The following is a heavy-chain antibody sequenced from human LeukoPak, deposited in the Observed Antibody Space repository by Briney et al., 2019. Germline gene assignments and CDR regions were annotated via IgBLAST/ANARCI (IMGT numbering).Heavy chain of an antibody. CDR1: GYTFTSYD. J-gene: IGHJ4*02. Sequence: ASVKVSCKASGYTFTSYDINWVRQATGQGLEWMGWMNPNSGNTGYAQKFQGRVTMTRNTSISTAYMELSGLRSEDTAVYYCASLYSSSSRHEFDYWGQGILVTVSS. CDR3: ASLYSSSSRHEFDY. CDR2: MNPNSGNT. V-gene: IGHV1-8*01. D-gene: IGHD6-6*01.